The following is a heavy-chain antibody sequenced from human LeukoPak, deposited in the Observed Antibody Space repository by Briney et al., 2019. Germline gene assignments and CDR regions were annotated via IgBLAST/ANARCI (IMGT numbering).Heavy chain of an antibody. J-gene: IGHJ3*02. D-gene: IGHD3-22*01. CDR2: ISGSGGST. V-gene: IGHV3-23*01. CDR3: ANAKGYYDSSGYYFDAFDI. Sequence: GGSLRLSCAASGFTLTYYAMSWVRQAPGKGLEWVSAISGSGGSTYYADSVKGRFTISRDNSKNTLYLQMNSLRAEDTAVYYCANAKGYYDSSGYYFDAFDIWGQGTMVTVSS. CDR1: GFTLTYYA.